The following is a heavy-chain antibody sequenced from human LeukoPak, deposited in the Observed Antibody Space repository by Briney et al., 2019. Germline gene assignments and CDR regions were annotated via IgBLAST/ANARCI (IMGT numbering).Heavy chain of an antibody. CDR3: AKDYTVVVPAAPPENKFDP. CDR2: IWYDGSNK. V-gene: IGHV3-30*02. CDR1: GFTFSSYG. J-gene: IGHJ5*02. Sequence: QSGGSLRLSCAASGFTFSSYGMHWVRQAPGKGLEWVAVIWYDGSNKYYADSVKGRFTISRDNSKNTLYLQMNSLRAEDTAVYYCAKDYTVVVPAAPPENKFDPWGQGTLVTVSS. D-gene: IGHD2-2*01.